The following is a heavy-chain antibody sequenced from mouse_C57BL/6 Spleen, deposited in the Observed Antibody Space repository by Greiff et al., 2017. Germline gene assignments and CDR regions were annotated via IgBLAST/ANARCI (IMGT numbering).Heavy chain of an antibody. Sequence: VQLKESGPVLVKPGASVKMSCKASGYTFTDYYMNWVKQSHGKSLEWIGVINPYNGGTSYNQKFKGKATLTVDKSSSTAYMELNSLTSEDSAVYYCARSGFHWYFDVWGTGTTVTVSS. V-gene: IGHV1-19*01. CDR2: INPYNGGT. D-gene: IGHD3-1*01. CDR1: GYTFTDYY. J-gene: IGHJ1*03. CDR3: ARSGFHWYFDV.